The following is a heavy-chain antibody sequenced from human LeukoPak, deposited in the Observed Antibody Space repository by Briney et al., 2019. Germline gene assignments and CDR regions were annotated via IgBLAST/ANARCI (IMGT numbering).Heavy chain of an antibody. V-gene: IGHV4-61*02. J-gene: IGHJ4*02. D-gene: IGHD6-19*01. CDR2: IYTSGST. Sequence: SETLSLTCTVSGGSISSGSYFWSWIRQPAGKGLEWIGRIYTSGSTNYNPSLKSRVTISVDTSRNQFSLKLSSVTAADTAVYYCARGGIFDLRPYSSGWYVSRRPLTRAFDYWGQGTLVTVSS. CDR3: ARGGIFDLRPYSSGWYVSRRPLTRAFDY. CDR1: GGSISSGSYF.